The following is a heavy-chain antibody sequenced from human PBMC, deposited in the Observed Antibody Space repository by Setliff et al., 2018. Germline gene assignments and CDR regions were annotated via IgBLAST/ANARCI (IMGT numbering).Heavy chain of an antibody. D-gene: IGHD3-22*01. CDR3: ARAHRYFSDTSGYFYDQGRSAFDV. V-gene: IGHV3-7*03. Sequence: GGSLRLSCSASGFIFNNFWMSWVRQAPGKGLEWVANINQRESAKLYVDSVKGRFTISRDNAKNSLYLQMNSLGAEDTALYYCARAHRYFSDTSGYFYDQGRSAFDVWGQGTMVTVSS. CDR1: GFIFNNFW. J-gene: IGHJ3*01. CDR2: INQRESAK.